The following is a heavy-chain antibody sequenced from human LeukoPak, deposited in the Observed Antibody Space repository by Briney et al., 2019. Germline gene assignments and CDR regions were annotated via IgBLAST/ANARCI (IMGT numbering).Heavy chain of an antibody. V-gene: IGHV1-2*02. D-gene: IGHD3-16*01. CDR2: INPNSGGT. Sequence: ASVTVSCKASGYTFTGYYMHWVRQAPGQGLEWMGWINPNSGGTNYAQKFQGRVTMTRDTSISTAYMELSRLRSDDTAVYYCARDGGHHYYYYSMDVWGKGTTVIVSS. J-gene: IGHJ6*03. CDR1: GYTFTGYY. CDR3: ARDGGHHYYYYSMDV.